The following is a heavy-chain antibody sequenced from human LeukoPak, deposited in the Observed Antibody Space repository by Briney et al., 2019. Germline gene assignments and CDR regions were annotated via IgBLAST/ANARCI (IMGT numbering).Heavy chain of an antibody. Sequence: KASETLSLTCTVSGGSISSSGYFWGWIRQPPGKGLEWIGSIYYSGSTYYNSSLKSRFTISIDTSKNQFSLKLSSVTAADTAVYFCASLGGGYNGDYWGQGTLVTVSS. CDR1: GGSISSSGYF. CDR3: ASLGGGYNGDY. V-gene: IGHV4-39*01. CDR2: IYYSGST. D-gene: IGHD5-24*01. J-gene: IGHJ4*02.